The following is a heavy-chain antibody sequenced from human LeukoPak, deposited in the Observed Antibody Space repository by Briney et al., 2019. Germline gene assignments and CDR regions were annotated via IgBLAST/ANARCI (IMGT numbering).Heavy chain of an antibody. V-gene: IGHV4-59*01. D-gene: IGHD3-10*01. CDR2: IYYSGST. CDR1: GGSFSGYY. J-gene: IGHJ4*02. Sequence: SEALSLTCAVYGGSFSGYYWSWIRQPPGKGLEWIGYIYYSGSTNYNPSLKSRVTISVDTSKNQFSLKLSSVTAADTAVYYCARAPYGSGIFDYWGQGTLVTVSS. CDR3: ARAPYGSGIFDY.